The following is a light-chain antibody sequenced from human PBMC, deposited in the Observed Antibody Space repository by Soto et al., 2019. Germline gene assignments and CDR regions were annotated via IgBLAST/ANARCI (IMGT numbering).Light chain of an antibody. V-gene: IGKV1-39*01. J-gene: IGKJ1*01. CDR1: QSIDKY. CDR2: AAS. Sequence: DIQMTQSPSSLSASVGYRVTITCRASQSIDKYVNWYQQKPGKGPNLLIYAASNLRTGVPSRFSGSGSGTDFTLTISSLQPEDFATYYCQQSYSTPWTFGQGTKVDIK. CDR3: QQSYSTPWT.